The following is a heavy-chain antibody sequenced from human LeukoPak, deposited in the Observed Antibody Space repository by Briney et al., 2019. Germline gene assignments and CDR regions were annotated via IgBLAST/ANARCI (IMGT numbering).Heavy chain of an antibody. D-gene: IGHD6-19*01. Sequence: GGSLRLSCAASGFTLSSYSMNWVRQAPGKGLERVSYISISSSTIYYGDSVKGRFTISRDNAKNSMYLQMNSLRDEDTAVYYCARVRSSGWFVDFWGQGTLVTVSS. CDR2: ISISSSTI. CDR1: GFTLSSYS. J-gene: IGHJ4*02. CDR3: ARVRSSGWFVDF. V-gene: IGHV3-48*02.